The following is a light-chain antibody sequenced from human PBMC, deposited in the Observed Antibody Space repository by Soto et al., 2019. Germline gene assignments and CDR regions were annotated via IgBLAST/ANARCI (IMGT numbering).Light chain of an antibody. V-gene: IGKV3-11*01. CDR1: QSVSGY. J-gene: IGKJ4*01. CDR2: DAS. CDR3: HKRSNRPST. Sequence: EIVLTQSPATLSLSPGERATLSCRASQSVSGYLAWYQQKPGQAPRLLIYDASNRATGIPARFSGSGSGTDFTLTIIRLEPVDFEVYYCHKRSNRPSTFGGGTKVEIK.